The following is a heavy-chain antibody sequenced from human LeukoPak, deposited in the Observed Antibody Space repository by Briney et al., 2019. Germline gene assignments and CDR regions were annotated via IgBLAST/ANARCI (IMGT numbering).Heavy chain of an antibody. CDR3: ARVEEFCSSGSCYLGWFDP. D-gene: IGHD2-15*01. CDR2: ISGSGGST. Sequence: GGSLRLSCAASGFTFSSYGMSWVRQAPGKGLEWVSAISGSGGSTYYADSVKGRFTISRDNSKNTLYLQMNSLRAEDTAVYYCARVEEFCSSGSCYLGWFDPWGQGTLVTVSS. V-gene: IGHV3-23*01. J-gene: IGHJ5*02. CDR1: GFTFSSYG.